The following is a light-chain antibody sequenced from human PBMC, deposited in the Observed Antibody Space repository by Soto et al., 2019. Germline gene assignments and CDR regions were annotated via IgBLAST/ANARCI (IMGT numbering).Light chain of an antibody. J-gene: IGKJ1*01. CDR3: QQYGYSRT. CDR1: QTLSSRH. Sequence: VLTQSPGTLSLSPVERATLSCRASQTLSSRHLAWYQQKPGQAPRLLIYGSSSRATDIPDRFSGSGSGTDFTLTISTLEPEDFAIYYCQQYGYSRTFGQGTKVDI. V-gene: IGKV3-20*01. CDR2: GSS.